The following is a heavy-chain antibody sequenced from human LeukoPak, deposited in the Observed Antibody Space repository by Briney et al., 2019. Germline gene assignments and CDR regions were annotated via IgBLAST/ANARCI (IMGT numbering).Heavy chain of an antibody. CDR3: ARGPSVSWYDGYFDY. CDR1: GVTFSSYV. CDR2: ISGSGGGT. J-gene: IGHJ4*02. D-gene: IGHD6-13*01. Sequence: PGGSLRLSCEASGVTFSSYVMSWVRQAPGKRPEWVSGISGSGGGTYYADSVKGRFTISRDDSKNTLYLQTNSLRADDTALYYCARGPSVSWYDGYFDYWGQGTLVTVSS. V-gene: IGHV3-23*01.